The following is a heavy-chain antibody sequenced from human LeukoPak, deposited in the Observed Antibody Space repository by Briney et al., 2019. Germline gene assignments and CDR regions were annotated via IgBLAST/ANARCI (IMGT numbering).Heavy chain of an antibody. J-gene: IGHJ4*02. Sequence: GGSLRLSCAASGLTLSNYVMSWVRRAPLKGLEWVSTISNSDSTTYYADSVKGRFTISRDNSKNTLYLQMNSLRAEDTAVYYCARGPYGSGSTIDYWGQGTLVTVSS. V-gene: IGHV3-23*01. D-gene: IGHD3-10*01. CDR3: ARGPYGSGSTIDY. CDR2: ISNSDSTT. CDR1: GLTLSNYV.